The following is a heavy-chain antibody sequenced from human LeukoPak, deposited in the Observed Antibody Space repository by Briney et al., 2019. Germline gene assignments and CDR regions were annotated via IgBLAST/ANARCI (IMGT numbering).Heavy chain of an antibody. D-gene: IGHD3-22*01. Sequence: KPSETLSLTCTVSGGSISSGGYYWSWIRQHPGKGLEWIGYIYYSGSTYYNPSLKSRVTISVDTSKNKFSLKLSSVTAADTAVYYCARGPDYYDSSGRGANWFDPWGQGTLVTVSS. CDR3: ARGPDYYDSSGRGANWFDP. J-gene: IGHJ5*02. V-gene: IGHV4-31*03. CDR2: IYYSGST. CDR1: GGSISSGGYY.